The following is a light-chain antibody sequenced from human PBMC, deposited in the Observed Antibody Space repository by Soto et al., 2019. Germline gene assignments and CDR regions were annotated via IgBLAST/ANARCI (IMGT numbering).Light chain of an antibody. V-gene: IGKV3-20*01. CDR1: QSVSSSY. J-gene: IGKJ1*01. Sequence: EIVLTQSPGTLSLSPGERATLSCRASQSVSSSYLAWYQQKPGQAPRLLIYGASSRATGIPDRFSGSGSWTGFTLTISKLEPEDFAVYYRQQYGSSRTFGQGTKVEI. CDR3: QQYGSSRT. CDR2: GAS.